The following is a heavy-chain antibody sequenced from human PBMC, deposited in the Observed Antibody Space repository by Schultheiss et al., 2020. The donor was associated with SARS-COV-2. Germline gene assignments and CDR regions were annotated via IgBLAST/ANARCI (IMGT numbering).Heavy chain of an antibody. D-gene: IGHD1-26*01. CDR2: ISSSSSYI. CDR3: AKDLGGSYPNWFDP. J-gene: IGHJ5*02. Sequence: GGSLRLSCAASGFTFSSYSMNWVRQAPGKGLEWVSSISSSSSYIYYADSVKGRFTISRENAKNSLYLQMNSLRAGDTAVYYCAKDLGGSYPNWFDPWGQGTLVTSPQ. V-gene: IGHV3-21*01. CDR1: GFTFSSYS.